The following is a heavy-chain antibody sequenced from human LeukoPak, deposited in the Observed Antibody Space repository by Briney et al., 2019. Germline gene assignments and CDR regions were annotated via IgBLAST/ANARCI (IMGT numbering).Heavy chain of an antibody. CDR3: AKDGDYGDYQGYFDY. CDR2: ISGSSKYT. J-gene: IGHJ4*02. CDR1: GFTFRSYS. V-gene: IGHV3-21*04. Sequence: GGSLRLSCAASGFTFRSYSMNWVRQAPGKGLEWVSSISGSSKYTYYADSVKGRFTISRDNSKNTLYLQMNSLRAEDTAVYYCAKDGDYGDYQGYFDYWGQGTLVTVSS. D-gene: IGHD4-17*01.